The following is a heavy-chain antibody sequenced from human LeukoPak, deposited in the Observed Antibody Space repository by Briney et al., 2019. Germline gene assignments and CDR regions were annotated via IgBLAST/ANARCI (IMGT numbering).Heavy chain of an antibody. D-gene: IGHD5-18*01. V-gene: IGHV4-59*12. Sequence: SETLPLTCTVSGGSITGSYWSWLRQPPGKGLEYIGYIYYSGSTNYNPSLKSRVTISVDTSKNQFSLKLSSVTAADTAVYYCARGMGGGYSYGYYFDYWGQGTLVTVSS. CDR2: IYYSGST. J-gene: IGHJ4*02. CDR1: GGSITGSY. CDR3: ARGMGGGYSYGYYFDY.